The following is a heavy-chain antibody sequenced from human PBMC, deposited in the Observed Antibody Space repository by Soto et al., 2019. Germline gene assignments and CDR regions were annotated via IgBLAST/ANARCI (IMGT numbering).Heavy chain of an antibody. J-gene: IGHJ4*02. CDR3: ARDPVRGVNDYFDY. Sequence: PGGSLRLSCAASGFTFSSYPMHWVRQAPGKGLDWVAVISYDGNSKLYADSVKGRFTISRGDSKNTLYLEMNSLRVEDTAVYYCARDPVRGVNDYFDYWGQGTLVTVSS. V-gene: IGHV3-30*04. CDR2: ISYDGNSK. CDR1: GFTFSSYP. D-gene: IGHD3-10*01.